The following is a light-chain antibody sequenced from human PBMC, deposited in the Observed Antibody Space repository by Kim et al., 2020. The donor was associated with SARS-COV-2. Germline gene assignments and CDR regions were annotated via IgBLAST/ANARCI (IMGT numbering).Light chain of an antibody. CDR1: QSVKSNY. V-gene: IGKV3-20*01. J-gene: IGKJ2*01. Sequence: LSPGERATLSCRASQSVKSNYLAWYQQKPGQAPRLLIYGASSRATGIPDRFSGSGSGTDFTLTISRLEPEDFAVYYCQQYGSSPRTFGQGTKLEI. CDR3: QQYGSSPRT. CDR2: GAS.